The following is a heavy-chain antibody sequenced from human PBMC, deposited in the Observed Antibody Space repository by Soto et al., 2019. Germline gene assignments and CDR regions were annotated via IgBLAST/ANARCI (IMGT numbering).Heavy chain of an antibody. CDR3: ARGALWFGEFADI. D-gene: IGHD3-10*01. CDR2: INAGNGNT. Sequence: QVQLVQSGAEVKKPGASVKVSCKASGYTFTSYAMHWVRQAPGQRLEWMGWINAGNGNTKYSQKFQGRVTITRDTAERTAYMQLSSLRSEDSAVYYCARGALWFGEFADIWGQGTMVTVSS. J-gene: IGHJ3*02. CDR1: GYTFTSYA. V-gene: IGHV1-3*01.